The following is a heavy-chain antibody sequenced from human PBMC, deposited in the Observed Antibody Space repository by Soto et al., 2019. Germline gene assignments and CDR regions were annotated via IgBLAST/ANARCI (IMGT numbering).Heavy chain of an antibody. CDR2: ISYDGSNK. Sequence: GSLRLSCAASGFTFSSYAMHWVRQAPGKGLEWVAVISYDGSNKYYADSVKGRFTISRDNSKNTLYLQMNSLRAEDTAVYYCARGSGDGPIDYWGQGTLVTVSS. V-gene: IGHV3-30-3*01. D-gene: IGHD4-17*01. CDR3: ARGSGDGPIDY. CDR1: GFTFSSYA. J-gene: IGHJ4*02.